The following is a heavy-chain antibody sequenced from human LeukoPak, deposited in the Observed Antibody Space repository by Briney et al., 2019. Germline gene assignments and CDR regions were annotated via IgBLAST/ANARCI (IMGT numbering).Heavy chain of an antibody. V-gene: IGHV3-23*01. D-gene: IGHD3-10*02. J-gene: IGHJ6*04. Sequence: LPGGSLRLSCAASGFTFSSYAMSWVRQAPGKGLEWVSAISGSGGSTYYADSVKGRFTISRDNAKNSLYLQMNSLRAEDTAVYYCAELGITMIGGVGGKGTTVTISS. CDR2: ISGSGGST. CDR1: GFTFSSYA. CDR3: AELGITMIGGV.